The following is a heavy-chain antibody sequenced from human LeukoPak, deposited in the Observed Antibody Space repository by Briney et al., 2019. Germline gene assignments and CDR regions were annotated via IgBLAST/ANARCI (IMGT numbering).Heavy chain of an antibody. Sequence: GRSLRLSCAASGFTFSSYAMHWVRQAPGKGLEWVALMPYDGSTKYYADSVKGRFTVSRDTSQNALSLLMSSLRTEDTALYYCARGGYCSRGSCSHVFDYWGPGTLVTVSS. CDR1: GFTFSSYA. D-gene: IGHD2-15*01. J-gene: IGHJ4*02. CDR3: ARGGYCSRGSCSHVFDY. V-gene: IGHV3-30-3*01. CDR2: MPYDGSTK.